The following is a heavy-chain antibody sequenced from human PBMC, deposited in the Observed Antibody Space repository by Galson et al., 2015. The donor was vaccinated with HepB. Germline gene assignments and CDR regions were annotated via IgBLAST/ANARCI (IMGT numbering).Heavy chain of an antibody. CDR1: GFTFSRYD. CDR2: ISYDGSGE. D-gene: IGHD6-13*01. J-gene: IGHJ6*02. V-gene: IGHV3-30*18. CDR3: AKRAQYSSTWGRTRFSSYFDMDV. Sequence: SLRLSCAASGFTFSRYDMHWVRQAPGKGLEWVALISYDGSGEYYADSVKGRFIISRDNSKNTLYLQMNSLRAEDTAVYYCAKRAQYSSTWGRTRFSSYFDMDVWGQGTTVTVPS.